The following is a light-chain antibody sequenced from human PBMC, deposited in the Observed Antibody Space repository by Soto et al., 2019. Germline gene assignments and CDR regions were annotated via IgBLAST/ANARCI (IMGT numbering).Light chain of an antibody. Sequence: DIQMTQSPSTLSASVGDRVTITCRASQRSSAWLAWYQQKPGKAPKLLIYQASSLESGVPSRFSGSGSGTEFTLTSSSLQPDDFATYYCQQYNSDSRTFGQGTKVELK. V-gene: IGKV1-5*03. CDR1: QRSSAW. CDR2: QAS. J-gene: IGKJ1*01. CDR3: QQYNSDSRT.